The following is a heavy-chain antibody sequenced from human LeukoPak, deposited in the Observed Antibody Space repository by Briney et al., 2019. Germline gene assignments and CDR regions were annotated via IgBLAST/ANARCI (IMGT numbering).Heavy chain of an antibody. J-gene: IGHJ4*02. CDR3: ARDRQGAALDY. V-gene: IGHV3-13*05. CDR2: ICTAGDP. D-gene: IGHD2-15*01. Sequence: GGSLRLSCAASGFTFSSYGMHWVRQATGKGLEWVSAICTAGDPYYPGSVKGRFTISRENANNSLYLQMNSLRAGVTAVYYGARDRQGAALDYWGQGTLVTVSS. CDR1: GFTFSSYG.